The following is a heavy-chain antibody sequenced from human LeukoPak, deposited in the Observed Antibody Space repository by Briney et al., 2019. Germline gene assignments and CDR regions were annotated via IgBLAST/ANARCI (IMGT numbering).Heavy chain of an antibody. CDR2: ISDHGTTT. D-gene: IGHD3-10*01. CDR3: GREFGMVRGVYMDV. CDR1: GFTFSGYW. J-gene: IGHJ6*04. V-gene: IGHV3-74*01. Sequence: GGSLRLSCAASGFTFSGYWMHWVRQAPGKGLVWVSRISDHGTTTSYADSVKGRFTISRDNAKNTLYLQLNTLRGEDTAVYYCGREFGMVRGVYMDVWGKGTTVIVSS.